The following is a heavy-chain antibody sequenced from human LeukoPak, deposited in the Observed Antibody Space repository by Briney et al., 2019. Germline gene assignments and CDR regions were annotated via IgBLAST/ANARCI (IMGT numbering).Heavy chain of an antibody. J-gene: IGHJ5*02. CDR2: IIPIFGTA. Sequence: ASVKVSCKASGYTFTSYGISWVRQAPGQGLEWMGGIIPIFGTANYAQKFQGRVTITADESTSTAYMELSSLRSEDTAVYYCARDGPTWFDPWGQGTLVTVSS. CDR3: ARDGPTWFDP. CDR1: GYTFTSYG. V-gene: IGHV1-69*13.